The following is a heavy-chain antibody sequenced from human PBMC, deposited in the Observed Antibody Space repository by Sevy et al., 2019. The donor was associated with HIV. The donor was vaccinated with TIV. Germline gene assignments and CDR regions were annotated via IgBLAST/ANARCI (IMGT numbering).Heavy chain of an antibody. CDR3: AKVGRLSSPTPIVVATPYYYYYMDV. D-gene: IGHD2-2*01. CDR2: IWYDGSNK. Sequence: GESLKISCAASGFTFSSYGMHWVRQAPGKGLEWVAVIWYDGSNKYYADSVKGRFTISRDNSKNTLYLQMNSLRAEDTAVYYCAKVGRLSSPTPIVVATPYYYYYMDVWGKGTTVTVSS. V-gene: IGHV3-33*06. CDR1: GFTFSSYG. J-gene: IGHJ6*03.